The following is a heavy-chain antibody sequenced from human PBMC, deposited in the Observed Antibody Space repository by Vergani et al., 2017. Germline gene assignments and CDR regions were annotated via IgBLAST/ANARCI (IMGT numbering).Heavy chain of an antibody. Sequence: QVTLRESGPALVKPTQTLTLTCTFSGFSLSTSGMCVSWIRQPPGKALEWLARIDWVDDKYYSTSLKTRLTISKDTSKNQVVLTMTNIDPVDTSTYYCARTGYSYSKAFYYWGQGTLVTVSS. CDR2: IDWVDDK. D-gene: IGHD5-18*01. J-gene: IGHJ4*02. V-gene: IGHV2-70*15. CDR1: GFSLSTSGMC. CDR3: ARTGYSYSKAFYY.